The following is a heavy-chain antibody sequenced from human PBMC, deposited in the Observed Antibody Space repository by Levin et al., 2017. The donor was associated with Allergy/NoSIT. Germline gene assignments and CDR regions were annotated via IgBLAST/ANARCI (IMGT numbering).Heavy chain of an antibody. CDR2: ISYDGSNK. CDR3: ASLHRRGIAVAGREKVDY. Sequence: SGGSLRLSCAASGFTFSSYGMHWVRQAPGKGLEWVAVISYDGSNKYYADSVKGRFTISRDNSKNTLYLQMNSLRAEDTAVYYCASLHRRGIAVAGREKVDYWGQGTLVTVSS. V-gene: IGHV3-30*03. D-gene: IGHD6-19*01. CDR1: GFTFSSYG. J-gene: IGHJ4*02.